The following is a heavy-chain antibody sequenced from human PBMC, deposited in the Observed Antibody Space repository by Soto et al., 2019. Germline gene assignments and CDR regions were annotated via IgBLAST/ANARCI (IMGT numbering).Heavy chain of an antibody. Sequence: PGGSLRLSCAGSGFFFQNYAIRWVRLAPGKGLEWVAYIFYDGSNDNYADSVKGRFTVSRDNSEGMMYLQMNNLRVEDTGVYFCARAMTMTLARIFGMDVWGLGTTVTVSS. CDR1: GFFFQNYA. CDR2: IFYDGSND. D-gene: IGHD3-3*01. CDR3: ARAMTMTLARIFGMDV. J-gene: IGHJ6*02. V-gene: IGHV3-33*01.